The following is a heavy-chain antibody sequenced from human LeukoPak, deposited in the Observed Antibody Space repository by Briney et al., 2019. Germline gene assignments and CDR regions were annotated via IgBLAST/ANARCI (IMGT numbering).Heavy chain of an antibody. CDR3: ARGATYYDFWSGYYSKFYFDY. Sequence: PSETLSLTCAVYGGSLSGYYWSWIRQPPGKGLEWIGEINHSGSTNYNPSLKSRVTISVDTSKNQFSLKLSSVTAADTAVYYCARGATYYDFWSGYYSKFYFDYWGQGTLVTVSS. J-gene: IGHJ4*02. CDR2: INHSGST. CDR1: GGSLSGYY. D-gene: IGHD3-3*01. V-gene: IGHV4-34*01.